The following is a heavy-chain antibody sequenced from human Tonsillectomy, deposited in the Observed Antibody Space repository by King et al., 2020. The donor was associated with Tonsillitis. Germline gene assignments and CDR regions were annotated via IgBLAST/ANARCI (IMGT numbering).Heavy chain of an antibody. CDR3: VRDGMRGGDFDY. J-gene: IGHJ4*02. CDR1: GFTFSTYW. D-gene: IGHD1-14*01. Sequence: VQLVESGGGLVQTGGSLRLSCAASGFTFSTYWMAWVRQAPGKRLEWVAKIKEDGSEKYYVDSVEGRFTISRDNAKNSLYLQMNSLRAEDTAVYYCVRDGMRGGDFDYWGQGNLVTVSS. CDR2: IKEDGSEK. V-gene: IGHV3-7*01.